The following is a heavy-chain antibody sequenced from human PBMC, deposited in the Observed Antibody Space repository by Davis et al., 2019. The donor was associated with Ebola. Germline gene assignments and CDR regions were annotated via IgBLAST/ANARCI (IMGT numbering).Heavy chain of an antibody. Sequence: ASVKVSCKASGYTFTSCGISWVRQALGQGLEWMGWISAYTGDTNYAQKFQGRVTMTTDTSTSTAYMELRSLRSDDTAVYYCARDVVVVAATDWFDPWGQGTLVTVSS. D-gene: IGHD2-15*01. CDR2: ISAYTGDT. J-gene: IGHJ5*02. V-gene: IGHV1-18*01. CDR3: ARDVVVVAATDWFDP. CDR1: GYTFTSCG.